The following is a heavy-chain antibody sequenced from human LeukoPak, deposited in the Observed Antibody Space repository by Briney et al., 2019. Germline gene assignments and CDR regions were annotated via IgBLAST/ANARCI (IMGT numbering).Heavy chain of an antibody. CDR2: ISPTNGAT. D-gene: IGHD3-10*01. Sequence: ASVKVSCKTSGYIFTDFYLHWVRQAPGQGLEWMGWISPTNGATSYARRFQGRVNMARDTSTSTSYMELSRLGSDDTAVCYCARSLSVTRGLITTMLGYWGQGTLVTVSS. J-gene: IGHJ4*02. CDR1: GYIFTDFY. V-gene: IGHV1-2*02. CDR3: ARSLSVTRGLITTMLGY.